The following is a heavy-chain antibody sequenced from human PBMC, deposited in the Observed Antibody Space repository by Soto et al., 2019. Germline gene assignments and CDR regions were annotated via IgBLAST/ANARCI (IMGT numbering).Heavy chain of an antibody. Sequence: EVQLLESGGGLVKPGGSLRLSCAASGFTFSSYAMHWVRQAPGKGLEWVSSISSTSNNIYYVDSVKGRFTISRDNAKNSLYLQMKSQRAEDSAVDYCAGADRSGWTYHGYWGQGTLVTVSS. J-gene: IGHJ4*02. V-gene: IGHV3-21*01. CDR1: GFTFSSYA. CDR2: ISSTSNNI. D-gene: IGHD6-19*01. CDR3: AGADRSGWTYHGY.